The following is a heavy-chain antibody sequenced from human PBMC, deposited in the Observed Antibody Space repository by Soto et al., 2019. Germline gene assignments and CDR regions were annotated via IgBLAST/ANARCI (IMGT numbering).Heavy chain of an antibody. CDR2: MNPNSGKI. CDR3: ASPLGQLPGGGMDV. Sequence: ASVKVSCKASGYTFTNYDINWVRQATGQGPEYMGWMNPNSGKIGYVQKFQGRVTMTSNTSISTAYMELSSLRSEDTAVYYCASPLGQLPGGGMDVGGQGTTVTVSS. V-gene: IGHV1-8*01. CDR1: GYTFTNYD. D-gene: IGHD6-6*01. J-gene: IGHJ6*02.